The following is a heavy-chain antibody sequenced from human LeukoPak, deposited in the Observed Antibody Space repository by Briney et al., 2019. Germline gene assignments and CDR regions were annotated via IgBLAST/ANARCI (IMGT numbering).Heavy chain of an antibody. V-gene: IGHV4-61*02. D-gene: IGHD1-26*01. CDR3: AGGREGWAAKNRFDP. CDR1: GGSISSGSYY. CDR2: IYTSGST. J-gene: IGHJ5*01. Sequence: PSETLSLTCTVSGGSISSGSYYWSWIRQPAGKGLEWIGRIYTSGSTNYNPSLKSRVTISVDTSKNQFSLKLSSVTAADTAVYYRAGGREGWAAKNRFDPRGQGTPVT.